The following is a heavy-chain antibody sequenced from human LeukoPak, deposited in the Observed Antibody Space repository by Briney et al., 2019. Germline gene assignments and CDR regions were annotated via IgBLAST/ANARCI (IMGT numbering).Heavy chain of an antibody. Sequence: PGRSLGLSCAASGFTFDDYAMHWVRQAPGKGLEWVSGISWNSGSIGYADSVKGRFTISREKAKNSLYLQMNSLRAEDTALYYCAKVSSYGREDWFDPWGQGTLVTVSS. J-gene: IGHJ5*02. CDR3: AKVSSYGREDWFDP. CDR2: ISWNSGSI. V-gene: IGHV3-9*01. CDR1: GFTFDDYA. D-gene: IGHD5-18*01.